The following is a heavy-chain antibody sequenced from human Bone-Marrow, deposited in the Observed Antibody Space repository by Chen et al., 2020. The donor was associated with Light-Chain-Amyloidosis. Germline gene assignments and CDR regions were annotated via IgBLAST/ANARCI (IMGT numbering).Heavy chain of an antibody. CDR2: IYPDDSDA. CDR1: GYTFLTYW. J-gene: IGHJ4*02. V-gene: IGHV5-51*01. D-gene: IGHD5-12*01. CDR3: ARRRDGYNFDY. Sequence: ELQLEQSVPDVKKPGESLKISCKDAGYTFLTYWIGGVRQMPGKGLEWMGVIYPDDSDARYSPSLEGQVTISADKSITTAYLQWRSLKASDTAMYYCARRRDGYNFDYWGQGTLVTVSS.